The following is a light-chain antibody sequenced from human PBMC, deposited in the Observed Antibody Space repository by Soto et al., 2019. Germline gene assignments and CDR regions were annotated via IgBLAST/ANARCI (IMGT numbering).Light chain of an antibody. V-gene: IGKV3-20*01. Sequence: EIVLTQSPGTLSLSPGERATLSCGASQSVSGNYLAWYQQKPGQAPRLLISGASSRATGIPDRFSGSGSGTALTLTISRLEPEDFAVYYCQQYGGSPLVTFGGGTKVEIK. CDR2: GAS. CDR3: QQYGGSPLVT. J-gene: IGKJ4*01. CDR1: QSVSGNY.